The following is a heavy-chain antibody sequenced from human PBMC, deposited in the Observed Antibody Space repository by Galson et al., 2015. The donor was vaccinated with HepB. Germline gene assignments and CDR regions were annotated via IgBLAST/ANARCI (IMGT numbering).Heavy chain of an antibody. CDR3: ARDPPLGTPSDY. Sequence: SLRLSCAASGFTFTSYNMIWVRQAPGKGLEWVSSISGDSSYRFYAESVRGRFTISRDNAKNSLYLQMNSLRAEDTAVYYCARDPPLGTPSDYWGQGTLVTVSS. CDR1: GFTFTSYN. J-gene: IGHJ4*02. D-gene: IGHD7-27*01. V-gene: IGHV3-21*01. CDR2: ISGDSSYR.